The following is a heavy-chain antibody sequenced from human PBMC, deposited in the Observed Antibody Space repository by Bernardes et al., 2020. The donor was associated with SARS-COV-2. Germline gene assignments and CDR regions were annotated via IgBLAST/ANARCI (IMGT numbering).Heavy chain of an antibody. D-gene: IGHD2-15*01. V-gene: IGHV4-34*01. CDR3: ARGSAAVVSHFMLLFANWYFDL. J-gene: IGHJ2*01. Sequence: SEPLSFTCAVYSGSFSGYYWSWIRQTPGKGLEWIGEINDSGSTKYNPALKSRVTISVDPSKNQFSLKLNSVTAADTAVYYCARGSAAVVSHFMLLFANWYFDLWGRGTLVTVSS. CDR1: SGSFSGYY. CDR2: INDSGST.